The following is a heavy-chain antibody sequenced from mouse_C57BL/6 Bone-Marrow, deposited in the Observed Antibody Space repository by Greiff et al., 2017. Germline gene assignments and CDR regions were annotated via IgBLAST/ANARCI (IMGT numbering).Heavy chain of an antibody. CDR3: ARTDYYGSSPYWYFDV. Sequence: VKLVESDAELVKPGASVKISCKVSGYTFTDHTIHWMKQRPEQGLEWIGYIYPRDGSTKYNDKFKGKATLTADKSSSTAYMQLNSLTSEDSAVYFCARTDYYGSSPYWYFDVWGTGTTVTVSS. V-gene: IGHV1-78*01. CDR1: GYTFTDHT. CDR2: IYPRDGST. D-gene: IGHD1-1*01. J-gene: IGHJ1*03.